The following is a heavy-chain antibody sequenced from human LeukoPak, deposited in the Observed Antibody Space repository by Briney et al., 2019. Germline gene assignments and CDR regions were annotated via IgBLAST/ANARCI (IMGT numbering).Heavy chain of an antibody. CDR2: ISGSGGSK. CDR3: AKQMSTVTFTPFDY. J-gene: IGHJ4*02. Sequence: GGSLRLSCAASGFTLRSHAMSWVRQAPGKGLEWVSAISGSGGSKDYVDVVKGRFTISRDNSKNTLYLQMNSLRADDTAVYYCAKQMSTVTFTPFDYWGQGTLVIVSS. V-gene: IGHV3-23*01. CDR1: GFTLRSHA. D-gene: IGHD3-16*01.